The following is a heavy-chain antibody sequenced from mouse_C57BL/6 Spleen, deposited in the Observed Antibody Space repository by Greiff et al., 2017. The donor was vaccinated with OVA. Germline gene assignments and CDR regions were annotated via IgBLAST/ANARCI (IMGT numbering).Heavy chain of an antibody. CDR3: ARGYYDYDDGYAMDY. D-gene: IGHD2-4*01. CDR1: GFTFCDYY. CDR2: TNYDGSST. Sequence: EVKLVESEGGLVQPVSSMKLSCTASGFTFCDYYMAWVRQVPEKGLELVANTNYDGSSTYYLDSLKSRFIISRDNAKNILYLQMSSLKSEDTATYYCARGYYDYDDGYAMDYWGQGTSVTVTS. J-gene: IGHJ4*01. V-gene: IGHV5-16*01.